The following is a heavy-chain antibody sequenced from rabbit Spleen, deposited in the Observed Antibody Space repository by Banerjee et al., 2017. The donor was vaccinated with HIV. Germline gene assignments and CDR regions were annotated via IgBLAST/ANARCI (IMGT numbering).Heavy chain of an antibody. V-gene: IGHV1S40*01. J-gene: IGHJ4*01. CDR2: IYPDGSGST. CDR3: VREAGYAGYGDGNL. D-gene: IGHD7-1*01. Sequence: QSLEESGGDMVKPGASLTLTCTASGFSFSRSYYICWVRQAPGKGLEWIGCIYPDGSGSTAYASWVNGRFTISSDNAQNTLYLQLNSLTAADTATYFCVREAGYAGYGDGNLWGQGTLVTVS. CDR1: GFSFSRSYY.